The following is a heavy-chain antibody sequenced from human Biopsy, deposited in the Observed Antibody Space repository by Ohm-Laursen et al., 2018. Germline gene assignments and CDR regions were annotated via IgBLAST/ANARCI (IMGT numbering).Heavy chain of an antibody. V-gene: IGHV3-23*01. CDR2: INSSGGST. CDR3: AREGASGHYYDSSGDFDY. J-gene: IGHJ4*02. Sequence: SLRLSCAASGFTFSSYAISWVRQAPGKGLEWVSTINSSGGSTYYADSVKGRFTISRDNSKNTLYLQMNSLRAEDTAVYYCAREGASGHYYDSSGDFDYWGQGTLVTVSS. D-gene: IGHD3-22*01. CDR1: GFTFSSYA.